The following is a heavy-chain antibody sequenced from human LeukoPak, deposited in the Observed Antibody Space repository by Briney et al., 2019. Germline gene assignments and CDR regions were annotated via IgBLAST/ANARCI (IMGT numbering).Heavy chain of an antibody. CDR2: ITSISSTI. CDR3: ARKGLGDC. CDR1: GFTFSSYN. J-gene: IGHJ4*02. V-gene: IGHV3-48*04. Sequence: GGSLRLSCAASGFTFSSYNMIWVRQVVGEGLEWVSYITSISSTIHYADSVKGRFTISRDNAKNSLYLQMNSLRAEDTAVYYCARKGLGDCWGQGTLVTVSS. D-gene: IGHD3-22*01.